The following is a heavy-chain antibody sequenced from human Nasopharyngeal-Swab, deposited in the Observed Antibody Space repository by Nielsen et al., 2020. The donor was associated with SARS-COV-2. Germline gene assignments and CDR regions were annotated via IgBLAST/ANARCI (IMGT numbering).Heavy chain of an antibody. J-gene: IGHJ4*02. Sequence: WIRQPPGKGLEWIGSIYYSGSTYYNPSLKSRVTISVDTSKNQFSLKLNSVTAADTAVYYCARQGGWYFNYWGQGTLVPSPQ. CDR2: IYYSGST. CDR3: ARQGGWYFNY. V-gene: IGHV4-39*01. D-gene: IGHD6-19*01.